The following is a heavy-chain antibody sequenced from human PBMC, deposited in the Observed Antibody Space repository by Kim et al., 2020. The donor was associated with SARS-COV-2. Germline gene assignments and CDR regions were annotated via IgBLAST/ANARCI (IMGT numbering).Heavy chain of an antibody. CDR3: ATQSVYCIGGRCYSRIDY. J-gene: IGHJ4*02. CDR2: IRTKTDGGTI. CDR1: GFSFNSAW. Sequence: GGSLRLSCAASGFSFNSAWMSWVRQLPGKGLEWVGRIRTKTDGGTIDYAAPVKGRFIISRDDSKKTLFLQMNSLKSEDTAVYYCATQSVYCIGGRCYSRIDYWGQGTLVTVPS. V-gene: IGHV3-15*01. D-gene: IGHD2-15*01.